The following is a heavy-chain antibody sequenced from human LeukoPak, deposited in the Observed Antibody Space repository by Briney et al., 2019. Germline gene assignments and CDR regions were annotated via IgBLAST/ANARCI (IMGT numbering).Heavy chain of an antibody. CDR2: IYPGDSET. V-gene: IGHV5-51*01. D-gene: IGHD6-19*01. CDR1: GYSFTSYW. Sequence: HGESLKISCKGSGYSFTSYWIAWVRQMPGKGLEWMAIIYPGDSETRYSPSSQGQVTISADKSTSTAYLQWSSLKASDTAIYYCARRIAVWGAFDIWGQGTLVTVSS. J-gene: IGHJ3*02. CDR3: ARRIAVWGAFDI.